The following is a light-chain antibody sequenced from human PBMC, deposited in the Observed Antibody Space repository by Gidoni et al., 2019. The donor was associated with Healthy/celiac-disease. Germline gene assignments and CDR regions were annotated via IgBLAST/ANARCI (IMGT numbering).Light chain of an antibody. CDR1: QSVSSY. CDR2: DAP. CDR3: QQRSNWPRST. V-gene: IGKV3-11*01. J-gene: IGKJ1*01. Sequence: EIVLTQSPATLSLSPGERATLSCRASQSVSSYLAWYQQKPGQAPRLLIYDAPNRATGIPARFSGSGSGTDFTLTISSLEPEDFAVYYCQQRSNWPRSTFGQGTKVEIK.